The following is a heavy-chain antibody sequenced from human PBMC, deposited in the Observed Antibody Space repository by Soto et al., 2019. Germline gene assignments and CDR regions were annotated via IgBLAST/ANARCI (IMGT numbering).Heavy chain of an antibody. D-gene: IGHD3-22*01. CDR2: IYYSGNT. J-gene: IGHJ1*01. CDR1: GGSIRSGGYY. CDR3: ATNADYYDSSGPKSSQH. Sequence: SETLSLTCTVSGGSIRSGGYYWSWIRQPPGKGLEWIGYIYYSGNTYYNPSLKSRLTISVETSKNQFSLRLSSVTAADTAVYYCATNADYYDSSGPKSSQHSGQGTLATVSS. V-gene: IGHV4-31*03.